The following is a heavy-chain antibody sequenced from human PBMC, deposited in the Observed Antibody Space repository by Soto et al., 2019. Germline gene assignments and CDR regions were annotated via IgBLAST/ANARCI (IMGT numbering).Heavy chain of an antibody. J-gene: IGHJ6*02. CDR3: APTVGRPGHYGSYYYYVMDV. Sequence: SGPTLVNPTQTLTLTCTFSGFSLSTSGMCVSWIRQPPGEALEWLAVIDWDDEKYYSTSLKTRLTISKDTSKNQVVLILTNTDPVDTATYYCAPTVGRPGHYGSYYYYVMDVWGQGATVTVSS. V-gene: IGHV2-70*01. CDR2: IDWDDEK. CDR1: GFSLSTSGMC. D-gene: IGHD3-10*01.